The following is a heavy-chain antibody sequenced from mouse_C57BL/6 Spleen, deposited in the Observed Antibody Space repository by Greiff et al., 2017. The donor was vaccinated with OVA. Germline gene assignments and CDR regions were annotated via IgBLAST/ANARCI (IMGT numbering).Heavy chain of an antibody. CDR3: ARGDWDGYYFDY. CDR2: IDPSDSET. J-gene: IGHJ2*01. V-gene: IGHV1-52*01. D-gene: IGHD4-1*01. Sequence: QVHVKQPGAELVRPGSSVKLSCKASGYTFTSYWMHWVKQRPIQGLEWIGNIDPSDSETHYNQKFKDKATLTVDKSSSTAYMQLSSLTSEDSAVYYCARGDWDGYYFDYWGQGTTLTVSS. CDR1: GYTFTSYW.